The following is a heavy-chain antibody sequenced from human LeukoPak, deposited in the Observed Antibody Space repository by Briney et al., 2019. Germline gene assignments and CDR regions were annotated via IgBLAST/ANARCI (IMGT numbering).Heavy chain of an antibody. CDR1: GGTFSSYA. Sequence: SVKVSCKASGGTFSSYAISWVRQAPGQGLEWMGRIIPIFGTANYAQKFQGRVTITTDESTSTAYMELSSLRSEDTAVYDCAREPLTMIKIRPFDYWGQGTLVTVSS. CDR2: IIPIFGTA. CDR3: AREPLTMIKIRPFDY. V-gene: IGHV1-69*05. J-gene: IGHJ4*02. D-gene: IGHD3-22*01.